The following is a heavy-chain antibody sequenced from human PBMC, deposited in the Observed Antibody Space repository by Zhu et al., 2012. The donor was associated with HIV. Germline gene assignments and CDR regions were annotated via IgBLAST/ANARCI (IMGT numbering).Heavy chain of an antibody. Sequence: QVQLQESGPGLVKPSETLSLTCAVSGYSISSGYYWGWIRQPPGKGLEWIGSIYHSGSTYYNPSLKSRVTISVDTSKNQFSLKLSSVTAADTAVYYCARRRSLGYDNFDYWGQGPWSPSPQ. D-gene: IGHD3-22*01. V-gene: IGHV4-38-2*01. CDR3: ARRRSLGYDNFDY. CDR1: GYSISSGYY. J-gene: IGHJ4*02. CDR2: IYHSGST.